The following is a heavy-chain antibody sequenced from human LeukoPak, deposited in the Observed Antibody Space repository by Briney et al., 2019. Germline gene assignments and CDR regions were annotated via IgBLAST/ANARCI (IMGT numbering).Heavy chain of an antibody. CDR2: VAHKGPTVYSPTLNR. V-gene: IGHV4-34*01. J-gene: IGHJ4*02. D-gene: IGHD3-22*01. CDR1: GAYLNDYY. Sequence: SETLSLTCAVYGAYLNDYYWSWTRQSPGKGLEWIGEVAHKGPTVYSPTLNRKYNPSFKSRVTMSVDPSKNQFSLKLTSVTVADTATYYCVRQGTNSGYYLLDYWGQGHLVIVSS. CDR3: VRQGTNSGYYLLDY.